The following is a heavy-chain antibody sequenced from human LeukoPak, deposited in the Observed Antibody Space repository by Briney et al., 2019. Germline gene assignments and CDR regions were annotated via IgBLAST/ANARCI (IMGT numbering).Heavy chain of an antibody. Sequence: PSETLSLTCTVTGGSISSYDWSWIRQPPGKGLEWIGYIYYSGSTNYNPSLKSRVTISVDTSKNQFSLKLSSVTAADTAVYYCARASNYYGSGSYYYTPDYWGQGTLVTVSS. J-gene: IGHJ4*02. V-gene: IGHV4-59*01. D-gene: IGHD3-10*01. CDR1: GGSISSYD. CDR3: ARASNYYGSGSYYYTPDY. CDR2: IYYSGST.